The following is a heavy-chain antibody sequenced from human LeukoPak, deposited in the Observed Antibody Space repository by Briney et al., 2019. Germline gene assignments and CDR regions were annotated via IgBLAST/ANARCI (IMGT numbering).Heavy chain of an antibody. D-gene: IGHD3-16*01. V-gene: IGHV3-23*01. CDR1: GFTFSSYG. Sequence: QPGGSLRLSCAASGFTFSSYGVSWVRQAPGKGLEWVSGISGSGHRTYYADSVKGRFTISRDNSKSTLYLQVNSLRAEDTAVYYCAKNWGEYFDYVWGSFTSFDSWGQGTLVTVSS. CDR2: ISGSGHRT. J-gene: IGHJ4*02. CDR3: AKNWGEYFDYVWGSFTSFDS.